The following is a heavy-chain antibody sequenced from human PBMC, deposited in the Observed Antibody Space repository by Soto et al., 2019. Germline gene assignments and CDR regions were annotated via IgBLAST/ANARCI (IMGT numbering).Heavy chain of an antibody. V-gene: IGHV4-59*01. CDR2: IYYSGST. Sequence: SGTLSLTCTVSGGSISSYYWSWIRQPPGKGLEWIGYIYYSGSTNYNPSLKSRVTISVDTSKNQFSLKLSSVTAADTAVYYCARERGYDFWSGYLRHYYMDVWGKGTTVTVYS. CDR1: GGSISSYY. J-gene: IGHJ6*03. CDR3: ARERGYDFWSGYLRHYYMDV. D-gene: IGHD3-3*01.